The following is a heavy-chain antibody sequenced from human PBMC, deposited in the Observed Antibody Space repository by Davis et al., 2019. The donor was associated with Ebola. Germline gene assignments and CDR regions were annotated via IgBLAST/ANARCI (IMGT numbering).Heavy chain of an antibody. Sequence: ASVKVSCKSSGYTFTSYALVWVRHAPGLGLEWMGWISGFNTNTNFAQKFQGRVTVSKDTSPNTAYMDLRSLTSDDTAIYYCARAPNYDVLTGTSSYYFDYWGQGTLVTVSS. D-gene: IGHD3-9*01. CDR1: GYTFTSYA. CDR2: ISGFNTNT. J-gene: IGHJ4*02. V-gene: IGHV1-18*04. CDR3: ARAPNYDVLTGTSSYYFDY.